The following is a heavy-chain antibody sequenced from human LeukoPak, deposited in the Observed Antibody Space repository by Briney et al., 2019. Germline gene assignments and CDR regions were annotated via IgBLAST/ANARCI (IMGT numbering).Heavy chain of an antibody. Sequence: GGSLRLSCAASGFTVSSNYMSWVRQAPGKGLEWVSVISDGGSTSYADSVKGRFTISRDTSKSTLYLQMNSLRAEDTAVYYCARGFYNWNFPGDYWGQGTLVTVSS. CDR2: ISDGGST. D-gene: IGHD1-7*01. J-gene: IGHJ4*02. CDR3: ARGFYNWNFPGDY. CDR1: GFTVSSNY. V-gene: IGHV3-53*01.